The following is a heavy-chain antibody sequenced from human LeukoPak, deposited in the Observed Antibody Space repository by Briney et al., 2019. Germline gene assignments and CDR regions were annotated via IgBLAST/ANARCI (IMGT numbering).Heavy chain of an antibody. CDR3: ARLGIAAEFNWFDP. CDR1: GGSFSGYY. CDR2: INHSGST. J-gene: IGHJ5*02. D-gene: IGHD6-13*01. Sequence: SETLSLTCAVYGGSFSGYYWSWIRQPPGKGLEWIGEINHSGSTNYNPSLKSRVTISVDTSKNQFSLKLSSVTAADTAVYYCARLGIAAEFNWFDPWGQGTLVTVSS. V-gene: IGHV4-34*01.